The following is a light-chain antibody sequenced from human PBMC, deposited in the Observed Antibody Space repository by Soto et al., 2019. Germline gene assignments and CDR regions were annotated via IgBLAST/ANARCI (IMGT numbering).Light chain of an antibody. V-gene: IGKV1-39*01. CDR3: QQSHKIPST. J-gene: IGKJ1*01. Sequence: DIQMTQSPSSLSASVGDIVTLTCRAGQGISTYLTWYQQRSGKAPKLLIYAASSLEGGVPSRCSGSGSVTDFNLNISVLQQEHSETYYSQQSHKIPSTFGQGNKVEI. CDR1: QGISTY. CDR2: AAS.